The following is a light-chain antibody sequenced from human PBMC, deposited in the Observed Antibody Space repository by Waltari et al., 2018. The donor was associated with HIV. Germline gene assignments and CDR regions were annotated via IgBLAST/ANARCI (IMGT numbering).Light chain of an antibody. Sequence: EIVMTQSAATLSVSPGDSATLPCRASQSVSSNLAWYQQKPGQAPRLLIYGASTRATGIPARFSGSGSGTEFTLTISSLQSEDFAVYYCQQYNNWPLTFGGGTKVEIK. J-gene: IGKJ4*01. CDR1: QSVSSN. V-gene: IGKV3-15*01. CDR3: QQYNNWPLT. CDR2: GAS.